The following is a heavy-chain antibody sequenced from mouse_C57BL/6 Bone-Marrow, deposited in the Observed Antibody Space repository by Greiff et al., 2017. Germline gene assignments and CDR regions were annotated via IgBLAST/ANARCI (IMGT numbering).Heavy chain of an antibody. V-gene: IGHV5-6*01. CDR2: ISSGGSYT. CDR1: GFTFSSYG. Sequence: EVMLVESGGDLVKPGGSLKLSCAASGFTFSSYGMSWVRQTPDKRLEWVATISSGGSYTYYPDSVKGRFTISRDNAKNTLYLQMSSLKSEDTAMYYCARLELRAWFAYWGQGTLVTVSA. CDR3: ARLELRAWFAY. D-gene: IGHD1-1*01. J-gene: IGHJ3*01.